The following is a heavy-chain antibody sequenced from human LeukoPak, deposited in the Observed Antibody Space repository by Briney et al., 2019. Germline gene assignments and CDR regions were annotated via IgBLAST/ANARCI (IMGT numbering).Heavy chain of an antibody. CDR3: ARGHSNYVRDYYYYMDV. Sequence: ASLKVSCKASGYTFTGYYLHWVRQAPGQGLEWMGWINPNSGGTNYAQKFQGRVTMTRDTSISTAHMELSRLRSDDTAVYYCARGHSNYVRDYYYYMDVWGKGTTVTVSS. V-gene: IGHV1-2*02. CDR2: INPNSGGT. CDR1: GYTFTGYY. D-gene: IGHD4-11*01. J-gene: IGHJ6*03.